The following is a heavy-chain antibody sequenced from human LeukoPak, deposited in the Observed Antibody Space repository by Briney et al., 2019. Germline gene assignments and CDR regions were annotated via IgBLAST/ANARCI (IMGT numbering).Heavy chain of an antibody. J-gene: IGHJ3*02. CDR3: ATSQTTSGRYGNAFDI. V-gene: IGHV3-7*01. D-gene: IGHD6-19*01. CDR2: IKQDGSEK. CDR1: EITFSSYW. Sequence: GGSLRLSCTSSEITFSSYWMSWVRQAPGKGLEWVANIKQDGSEKYYVDSLKGRFTIPRDNAKNSLYLQMNSLRAEDTAVYYCATSQTTSGRYGNAFDIWGQGTMVTVSS.